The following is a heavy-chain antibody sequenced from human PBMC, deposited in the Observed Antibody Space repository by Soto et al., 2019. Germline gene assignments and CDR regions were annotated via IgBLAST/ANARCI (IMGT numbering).Heavy chain of an antibody. D-gene: IGHD4-17*01. V-gene: IGHV5-51*01. CDR3: ARQRDYGNYYYYGMEV. CDR2: IYPGNSDT. CDR1: GYSFTSYW. Sequence: GESLKISCKGSGYSFTSYWIGWVRQMPGKGLEWMGIIYPGNSDTKYSPSFQGQVTISADKSISTAYLQWSSLKASDTAIYYCARQRDYGNYYYYGMEVWGQGTTVTVSS. J-gene: IGHJ6*02.